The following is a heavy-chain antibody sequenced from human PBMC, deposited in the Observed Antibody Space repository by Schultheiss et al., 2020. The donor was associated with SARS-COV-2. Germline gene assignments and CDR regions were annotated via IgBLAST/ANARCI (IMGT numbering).Heavy chain of an antibody. V-gene: IGHV3-48*04. CDR3: ANAYCSGGSCYLDY. D-gene: IGHD2-15*01. J-gene: IGHJ4*02. Sequence: GGSLRLSCAASGFTVSSNYMSWVRQAPGKGLEWVSGISWNSGSIGYADSVKGRFTISRDNAKNSLYLQMNSLRAEDTAVYYCANAYCSGGSCYLDYWGQGTLVTVSS. CDR2: ISWNSGSI. CDR1: GFTVSSNY.